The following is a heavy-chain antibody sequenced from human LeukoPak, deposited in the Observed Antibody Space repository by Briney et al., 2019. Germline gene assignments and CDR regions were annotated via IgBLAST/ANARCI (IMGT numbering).Heavy chain of an antibody. J-gene: IGHJ4*02. CDR3: AKDKYDILTGLMDY. D-gene: IGHD3-9*01. CDR1: GFTFSSYA. CDR2: ISGSGGST. Sequence: PGWSLRLSCAASGFTFSSYAMSWVRQAPGKGLEWVSAISGSGGSTYYADSVKGRFTISRDNSKNTLYLQMNSLRAEDTAVYYCAKDKYDILTGLMDYWGQGTLVTVSS. V-gene: IGHV3-23*01.